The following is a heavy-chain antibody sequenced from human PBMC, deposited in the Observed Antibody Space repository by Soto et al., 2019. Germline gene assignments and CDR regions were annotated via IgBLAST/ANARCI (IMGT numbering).Heavy chain of an antibody. V-gene: IGHV3-48*03. Sequence: SLGLSCVASGFLFDSYAMNWVRQAPGKGLEWVSYISPGGDRIYYAESLKGRITISRDNARNSLSLQMNIPRDEDTAVYYCTKSADSAGWGVDFWGQGTLVTVSS. J-gene: IGHJ4*02. CDR1: GFLFDSYA. D-gene: IGHD6-19*01. CDR2: ISPGGDRI. CDR3: TKSADSAGWGVDF.